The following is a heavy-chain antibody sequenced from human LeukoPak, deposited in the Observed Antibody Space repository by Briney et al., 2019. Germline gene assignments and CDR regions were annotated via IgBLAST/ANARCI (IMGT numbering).Heavy chain of an antibody. D-gene: IGHD3-16*01. Sequence: GGSLRLSCAASGFTVSSNYMSWVRQAPGKGLEWVSVIYSGGSTYYADSVKGRFSISRDSSKNTLYLQMNSLRAEDTAVYYCARGGYWGTRAFDIWGQGTMVTVSS. CDR2: IYSGGST. CDR1: GFTVSSNY. J-gene: IGHJ3*02. V-gene: IGHV3-53*01. CDR3: ARGGYWGTRAFDI.